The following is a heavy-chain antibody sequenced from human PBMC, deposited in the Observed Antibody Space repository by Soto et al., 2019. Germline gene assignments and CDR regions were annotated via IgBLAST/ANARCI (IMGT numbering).Heavy chain of an antibody. CDR1: GGSITSGAYY. V-gene: IGHV4-31*11. CDR3: ARYYFDSSGYSNWFDP. D-gene: IGHD3-22*01. J-gene: IGHJ5*02. Sequence: ASETLSLTCAVSGGSITSGAYYWTWIRQHPGKGLEWIAYIHYSGRTYYNPSLKSRVTISVDTSNNQFSLKLSSVTAADTAVYSCARYYFDSSGYSNWFDPWGPGTLVTVSS. CDR2: IHYSGRT.